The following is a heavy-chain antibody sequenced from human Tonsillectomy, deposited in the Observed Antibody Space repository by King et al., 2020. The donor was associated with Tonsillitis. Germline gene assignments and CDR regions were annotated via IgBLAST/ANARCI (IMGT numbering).Heavy chain of an antibody. J-gene: IGHJ4*02. CDR2: INPNSGGT. Sequence: QVQLVESGAEVKKPGASVKVSCKASGYTFTGYYMHWVRQAPGQGLEWMGWINPNSGGTNYAQKFQGRVTMTRDTSISTAYMELSRLSSDDTASYYCARGHDYGDFVADYWGQGTLVTVSA. CDR1: GYTFTGYY. D-gene: IGHD4-17*01. V-gene: IGHV1-2*02. CDR3: ARGHDYGDFVADY.